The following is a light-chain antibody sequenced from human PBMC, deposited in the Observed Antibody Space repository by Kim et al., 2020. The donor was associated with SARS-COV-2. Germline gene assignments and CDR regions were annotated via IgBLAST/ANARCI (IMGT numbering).Light chain of an antibody. CDR2: DAS. Sequence: ASVGDRVTITFQARHDINIFLNWFQQKPGEAPKLLISDASSLETGLPSRFSGIGSGTHFTFTISSLQPGDVATYYCQQFDTVPLTFGGGTKVDIK. J-gene: IGKJ4*01. CDR1: HDINIF. V-gene: IGKV1-33*01. CDR3: QQFDTVPLT.